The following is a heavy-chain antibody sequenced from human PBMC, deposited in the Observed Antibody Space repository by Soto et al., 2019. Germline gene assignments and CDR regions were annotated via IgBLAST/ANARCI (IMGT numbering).Heavy chain of an antibody. D-gene: IGHD3-9*01. Sequence: GGSLRLSCTASGFTFGDYAMSWFRQAPGKGLEWVGFIRSKAYGGTTEYAASVKGRFTISRDDPKSIAYLQMNSLKTEDTAVYYCTRSSILTGYQNEDYYYYMDVWGKRTTVTVSS. V-gene: IGHV3-49*03. CDR3: TRSSILTGYQNEDYYYYMDV. CDR2: IRSKAYGGTT. CDR1: GFTFGDYA. J-gene: IGHJ6*03.